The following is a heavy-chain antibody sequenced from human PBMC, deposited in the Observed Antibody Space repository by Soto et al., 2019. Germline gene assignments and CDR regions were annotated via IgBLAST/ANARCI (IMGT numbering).Heavy chain of an antibody. V-gene: IGHV3-7*03. J-gene: IGHJ4*02. CDR3: ARVRYGGYSYYFDY. Sequence: GSLSLSCAFSGFTFSRFWMGWVRQAPGRGLEWVANIQQDGSEKYYVDSVKGRFTMSKDNVKNSLYLQMNSLGAEDTAVYYCARVRYGGYSYYFDYWGQGALVTVSS. CDR2: IQQDGSEK. D-gene: IGHD4-17*01. CDR1: GFTFSRFW.